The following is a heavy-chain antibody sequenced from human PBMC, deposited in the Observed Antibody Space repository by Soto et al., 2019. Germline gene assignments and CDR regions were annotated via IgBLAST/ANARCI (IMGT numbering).Heavy chain of an antibody. CDR1: GYTPTNYD. Sequence: QVPLVQSGSEVKKPGASVKVSCKTSGYTPTNYDIGWVRQAPGQGLEYMGWISAYNGNTNYARKLQDRVTLTTDTSTRTAYMELRSLQSDDTAIYYCARGLYRRGTYYAFDNWGQGTLVTVSS. CDR2: ISAYNGNT. CDR3: ARGLYRRGTYYAFDN. V-gene: IGHV1-18*01. J-gene: IGHJ4*02. D-gene: IGHD1-26*01.